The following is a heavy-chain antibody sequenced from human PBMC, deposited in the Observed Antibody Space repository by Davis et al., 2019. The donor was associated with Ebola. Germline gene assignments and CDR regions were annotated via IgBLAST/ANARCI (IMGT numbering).Heavy chain of an antibody. J-gene: IGHJ3*02. CDR2: ISGSGGST. V-gene: IGHV3-23*01. CDR3: ATVAGPRPDLWAFDI. CDR1: GFTFINYE. Sequence: PGGSLRLSCAASGFTFINYEMNWVRQAPGKGLEWVSAISGSGGSTYYADSVKGRFTISRDNSKNTLYLQMNSLRAEDTAVYYCATVAGPRPDLWAFDIWGPGTMVTVSS. D-gene: IGHD3-10*01.